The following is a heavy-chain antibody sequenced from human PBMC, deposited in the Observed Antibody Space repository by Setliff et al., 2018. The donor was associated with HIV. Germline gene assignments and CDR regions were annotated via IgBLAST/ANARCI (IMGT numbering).Heavy chain of an antibody. D-gene: IGHD6-13*01. Sequence: SETLSLTCTVSGDAISNGLYWGWIRQPPGKGLEWIGTVSDSGSGHYNPPLNSRVTISVDTSKNQLSLKLSSVTAADTGVYYCARVDRSNWSYDRFYYFGLDVWGQGTTVTVSS. CDR2: VSDSGSG. CDR3: ARVDRSNWSYDRFYYFGLDV. J-gene: IGHJ6*01. V-gene: IGHV4-38-2*02. CDR1: GDAISNGLY.